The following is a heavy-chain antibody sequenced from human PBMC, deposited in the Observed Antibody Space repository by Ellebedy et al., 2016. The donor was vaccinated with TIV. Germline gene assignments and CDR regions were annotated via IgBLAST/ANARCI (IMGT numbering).Heavy chain of an antibody. D-gene: IGHD5/OR15-5a*01. Sequence: AASVKVSCKASGYTFINYAITWVRQAPGQGLEWMGWISTYNGYRNYAQKFQGRASMTIETSANTAYMELRNLRSDDTAVYYCARFVDGVYEDYWGQGALVTVSS. J-gene: IGHJ4*02. CDR1: GYTFINYA. CDR2: ISTYNGYR. CDR3: ARFVDGVYEDY. V-gene: IGHV1-18*01.